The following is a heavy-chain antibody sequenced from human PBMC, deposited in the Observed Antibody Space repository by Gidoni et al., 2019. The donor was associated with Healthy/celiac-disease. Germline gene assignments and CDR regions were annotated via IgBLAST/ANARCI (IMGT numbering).Heavy chain of an antibody. J-gene: IGHJ2*01. CDR2: IYPGDSDT. V-gene: IGHV5-51*01. Sequence: EVQLVQSGAEVKKPGESLTISCKGSGYSFTSYWIGWVRQMPGKGLEWMGIIYPGDSDTRYSPSFQGQVTISADKSISTAYLQWSSLKASDTAMYYCARLLVPAAISFSEYWYFDLWGRGTLVTVSS. CDR3: ARLLVPAAISFSEYWYFDL. D-gene: IGHD2-2*01. CDR1: GYSFTSYW.